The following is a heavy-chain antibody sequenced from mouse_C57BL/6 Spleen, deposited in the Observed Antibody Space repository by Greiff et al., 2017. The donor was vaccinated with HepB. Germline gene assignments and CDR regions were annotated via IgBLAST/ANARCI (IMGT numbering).Heavy chain of an antibody. D-gene: IGHD4-1*01. Sequence: EVQLVESEGGLVQPGSSMKLSCTASGFTFSDYYMAWVRQVPEKGLEWVANINYDGSSTYYLDSLKSRFIISRDNAKNILYLQMSSLKSEDTATYYCARAGRTGTFDYWGQGTTLTVSS. CDR3: ARAGRTGTFDY. J-gene: IGHJ2*01. V-gene: IGHV5-16*01. CDR1: GFTFSDYY. CDR2: INYDGSST.